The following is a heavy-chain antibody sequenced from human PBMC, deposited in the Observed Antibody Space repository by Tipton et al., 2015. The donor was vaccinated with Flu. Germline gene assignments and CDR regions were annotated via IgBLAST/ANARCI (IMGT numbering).Heavy chain of an antibody. J-gene: IGHJ4*02. Sequence: LRLSCTVSGGSISSYYWSWIRQPPGKGLEWIGYIYYSGSTNYNPSLKSRVTISVDTSKNQFSLKLSSATAADTAVYYCAMGDGDSDYWGQGTLVTVSS. CDR1: GGSISSYY. CDR2: IYYSGST. V-gene: IGHV4-59*01. D-gene: IGHD4-17*01. CDR3: AMGDGDSDY.